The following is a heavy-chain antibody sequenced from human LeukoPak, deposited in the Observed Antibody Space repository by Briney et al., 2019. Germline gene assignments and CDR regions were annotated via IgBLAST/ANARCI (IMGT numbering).Heavy chain of an antibody. D-gene: IGHD3-22*01. V-gene: IGHV4-31*03. CDR3: ARAARQGFTMIVVPFFYFDL. CDR1: GGSISSGASD. CDR2: INHSGST. J-gene: IGHJ2*01. Sequence: SETLSLTCTVSGGSISSGASDWGWIRQHPKRVLEWVGYINHSGSTYYNPSLGSRVTMSVDTSKNQFSLKLSSVTAADSAVYYCARAARQGFTMIVVPFFYFDLWGRGTLVTVSS.